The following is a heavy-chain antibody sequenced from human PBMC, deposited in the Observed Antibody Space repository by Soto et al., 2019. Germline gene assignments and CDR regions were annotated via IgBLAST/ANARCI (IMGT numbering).Heavy chain of an antibody. CDR1: GCTFSSYS. V-gene: IGHV3-21*01. Sequence: VGSLRLSCAASGCTFSSYSMNWVRQAPGKGLEWVSSISSSSSYIYYADSVKGRFTISRDNAKNSLYLQMNSLRAEDTAVYYCARDMNIFEHCCGQGILATVSS. CDR3: ARDMNIFEHC. J-gene: IGHJ1*01. CDR2: ISSSSSYI.